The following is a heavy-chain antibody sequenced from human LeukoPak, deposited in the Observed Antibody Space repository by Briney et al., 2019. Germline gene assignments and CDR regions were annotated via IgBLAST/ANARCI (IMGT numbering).Heavy chain of an antibody. CDR1: GGSISSSNW. V-gene: IGHV4-4*02. D-gene: IGHD1-26*01. CDR2: IYHSGST. J-gene: IGHJ4*02. CDR3: AREVGPPPGYFDY. Sequence: PSGTLSLTCAVSGGSISSSNWWSWVRQPPGKGLEWIGEIYHSGSTNYNPSLKSRVTISVDKSKNQFSLELSSVTAADTAVYYCAREVGPPPGYFDYWGQGTLVTVSS.